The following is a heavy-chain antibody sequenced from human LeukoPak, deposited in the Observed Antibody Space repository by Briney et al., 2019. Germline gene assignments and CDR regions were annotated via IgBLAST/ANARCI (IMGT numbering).Heavy chain of an antibody. V-gene: IGHV3-21*01. CDR2: ISSSSSYI. J-gene: IGHJ4*02. D-gene: IGHD3-10*01. Sequence: GRSLRLSCAASGFTFDDYAMHWVRQAPGKGLEWVSSISSSSSYIYYADSVKGRFTISRDNAKNSLYLQMNSLRAEDTAVYYCARDGSGYYGSGNFDYWGQGTLVTVSS. CDR3: ARDGSGYYGSGNFDY. CDR1: GFTFDDYA.